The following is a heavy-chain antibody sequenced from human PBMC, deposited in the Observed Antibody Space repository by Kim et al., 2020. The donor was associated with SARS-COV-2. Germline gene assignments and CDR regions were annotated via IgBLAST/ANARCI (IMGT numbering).Heavy chain of an antibody. D-gene: IGHD6-6*01. CDR3: ARVYSSSSGKASDY. J-gene: IGHJ4*02. Sequence: GGYLRLSCASSGFTFTTYEMNWVRQAPGKGLEWVSYISSSGTTIYYADSVKGRFTISRDNAKNSLFLQMISLRAEDTAVYYCARVYSSSSGKASDYWGQGTLVTVSS. CDR1: GFTFTTYE. V-gene: IGHV3-48*03. CDR2: ISSSGTTI.